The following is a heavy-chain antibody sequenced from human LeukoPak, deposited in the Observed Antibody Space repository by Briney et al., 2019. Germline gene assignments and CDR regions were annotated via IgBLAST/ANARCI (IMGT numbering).Heavy chain of an antibody. Sequence: SETLSLTCTVSGGSISSSSYYWGWIRQPPGKGLEWIGSIYYSGSTYYNPSLKSRVTISVDTSKNQFSLKLSSVTAADTAVYYCAKDRILYCSSTSCYEFDYWGQGTLVTVSS. CDR2: IYYSGST. CDR3: AKDRILYCSSTSCYEFDY. J-gene: IGHJ4*02. V-gene: IGHV4-39*02. CDR1: GGSISSSSYY. D-gene: IGHD2-2*01.